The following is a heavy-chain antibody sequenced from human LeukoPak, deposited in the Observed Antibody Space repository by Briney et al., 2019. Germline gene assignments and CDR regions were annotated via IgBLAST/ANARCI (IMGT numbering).Heavy chain of an antibody. Sequence: PGGSLRLSCAASGFTFSNYAMSWVRQAPGKGLGWVSGISGTGGSTYYADSVKGRFTISRDNSKNTLYLQMNSLRAEDTAVYYCAGLFRDYWGQGTLVTVSS. J-gene: IGHJ4*02. CDR2: ISGTGGST. CDR1: GFTFSNYA. D-gene: IGHD2/OR15-2a*01. CDR3: AGLFRDY. V-gene: IGHV3-23*01.